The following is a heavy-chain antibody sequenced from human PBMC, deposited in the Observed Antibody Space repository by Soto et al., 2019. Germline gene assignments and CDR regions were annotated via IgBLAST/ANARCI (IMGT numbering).Heavy chain of an antibody. D-gene: IGHD3-3*01. Sequence: EVQLVESGGGLVQPGGSLRLSCAASGFTFSSYEMNWVRQAPGKGLEWVSYISSSGSTIYYADSVKGRFTISRDNAKNSLYLQMNSLRAEDTAVYYCVCSSTRRFLESNWFDPWGQGTLVTVSS. CDR1: GFTFSSYE. CDR2: ISSSGSTI. CDR3: VCSSTRRFLESNWFDP. J-gene: IGHJ5*02. V-gene: IGHV3-48*03.